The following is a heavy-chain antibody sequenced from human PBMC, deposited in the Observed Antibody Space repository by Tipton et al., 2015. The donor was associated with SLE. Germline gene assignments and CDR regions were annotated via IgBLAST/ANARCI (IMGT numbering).Heavy chain of an antibody. CDR3: ARERRGSYYVDY. V-gene: IGHV4-61*09. D-gene: IGHD1-26*01. J-gene: IGHJ4*02. Sequence: TLSLTCTVSGGSISSGSYYWSWIRQPAGKGLEWIWYIYTSGSTNYNPSLKSRVTISVDTSKNQFSLKLSSVTAADTAVYYCARERRGSYYVDYWGQGTLVTVSS. CDR1: GGSISSGSYY. CDR2: IYTSGST.